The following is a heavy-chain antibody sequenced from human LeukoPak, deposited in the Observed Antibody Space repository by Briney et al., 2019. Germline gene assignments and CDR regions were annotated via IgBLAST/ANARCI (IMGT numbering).Heavy chain of an antibody. CDR3: ARVRLRYGSGSSHFDY. CDR1: GFTFSSYG. J-gene: IGHJ4*02. CDR2: IWYDGSNK. V-gene: IGHV3-33*01. Sequence: GGSLRLSCAASGFTFSSYGMHWVRQAPGKGLEWVAVIWYDGSNKYYADSVKGRFTISRDNSKNTLYLQMNSLRAEDTAVYYCARVRLRYGSGSSHFDYWGQGTLVTVYS. D-gene: IGHD3-10*01.